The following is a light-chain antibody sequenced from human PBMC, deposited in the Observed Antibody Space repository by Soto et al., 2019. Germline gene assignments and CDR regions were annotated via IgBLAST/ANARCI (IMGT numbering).Light chain of an antibody. V-gene: IGKV1-5*03. CDR2: RAS. CDR3: QQYQRYPYT. J-gene: IGKJ5*01. CDR1: QSIGDW. Sequence: DIQITQSPSALSASVGASVSISCRASQSIGDWLAWYQKRPGEAPKALIYRASTLETDVPSRFSGSGSGAEFTLTIRSLQNDDFATYYCQQYQRYPYTVGQGTRLEIK.